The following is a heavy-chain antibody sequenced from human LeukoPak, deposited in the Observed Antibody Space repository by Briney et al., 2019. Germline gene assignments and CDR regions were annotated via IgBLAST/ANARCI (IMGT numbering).Heavy chain of an antibody. CDR1: GGSINNYY. CDR3: ARLVPCSGGSCYPIAHAFDI. J-gene: IGHJ3*02. Sequence: PSETLSLTCIVSGGSINNYYWNWIRQPAGQGLEWIGNIYPSGTTYYNPSLKTRVTISVDTSKNQFSLKLSSVTAADTAVYYCARLVPCSGGSCYPIAHAFDIWGQGTMVTVSS. V-gene: IGHV4-4*07. CDR2: IYPSGTT. D-gene: IGHD2-15*01.